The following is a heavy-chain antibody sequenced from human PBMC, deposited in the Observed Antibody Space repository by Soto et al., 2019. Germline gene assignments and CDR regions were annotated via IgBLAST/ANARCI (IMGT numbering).Heavy chain of an antibody. CDR1: GGTFSSYA. D-gene: IGHD3-3*01. CDR3: ARGRYYDFWSGYHSNGPYYYYGMDV. J-gene: IGHJ6*02. Sequence: SVKVSCKASGGTFSSYAISWVRQAPGQGLEWMGGIIPIFGTANYAQKFQGRVTITADESTSTAYMELSSLRSEDTAVYYCARGRYYDFWSGYHSNGPYYYYGMDVWGQGTTVTVSS. V-gene: IGHV1-69*13. CDR2: IIPIFGTA.